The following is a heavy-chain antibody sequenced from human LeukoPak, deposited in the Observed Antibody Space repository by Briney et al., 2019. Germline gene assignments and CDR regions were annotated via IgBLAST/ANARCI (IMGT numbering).Heavy chain of an antibody. Sequence: PETLSLTCXVXXGSISNYYWSWIRQAAGKGLEWIGRIYSSGNTNYNPSLKSRVTMSIDRSKNQFSLKLSSATAADTAVYYCARESYSSSTSGLHYWGQGTLVTVSS. J-gene: IGHJ4*02. V-gene: IGHV4-4*07. CDR2: IYSSGNT. D-gene: IGHD6-6*01. CDR1: XGSISNYY. CDR3: ARESYSSSTSGLHY.